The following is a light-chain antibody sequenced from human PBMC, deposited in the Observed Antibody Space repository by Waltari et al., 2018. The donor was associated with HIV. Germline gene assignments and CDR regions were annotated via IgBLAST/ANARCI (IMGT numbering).Light chain of an antibody. CDR1: SSNIGAGYD. V-gene: IGLV1-40*01. Sequence: QSVLTQPPSVSGAPGQRVTISCPGSSSNIGAGYDVPWYQQLPGTAPKLPIYGNSNRPSGVPDRFSGSKSGTSASLAITGLQAEDEADYYCQSYDSSLSGSVVFGGGTKLTVL. CDR2: GNS. J-gene: IGLJ2*01. CDR3: QSYDSSLSGSVV.